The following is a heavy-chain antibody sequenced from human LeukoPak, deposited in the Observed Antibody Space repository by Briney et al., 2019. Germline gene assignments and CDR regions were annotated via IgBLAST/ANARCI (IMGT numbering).Heavy chain of an antibody. Sequence: PGGSLRLSCAASGFTFSDYYMSWIRQAPGKGLEWVSYISSSGGTIYYADSVKGRFTISRDNAKNSLYLQMNSLRAEDTAVYYCARVPPTYYDFWSGYYDYYYYMDVWGKGTTVTVSS. D-gene: IGHD3-3*01. V-gene: IGHV3-11*04. J-gene: IGHJ6*03. CDR3: ARVPPTYYDFWSGYYDYYYYMDV. CDR1: GFTFSDYY. CDR2: ISSSGGTI.